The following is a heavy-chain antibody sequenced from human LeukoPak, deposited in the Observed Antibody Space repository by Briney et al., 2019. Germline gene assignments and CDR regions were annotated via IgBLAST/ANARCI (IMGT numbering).Heavy chain of an antibody. CDR2: ISYDGSNK. CDR1: GFTFSTYG. D-gene: IGHD6-19*01. Sequence: GGSLRLFCAASGFTFSTYGMHWVRQAPGKGLEWVAVISYDGSNKYYADSVKGRFTISRDNSKNTLNLQMNSLRAEDTGVYYCAKDLSSGSRRAYWGQGTLVTVSS. V-gene: IGHV3-30*18. J-gene: IGHJ4*02. CDR3: AKDLSSGSRRAY.